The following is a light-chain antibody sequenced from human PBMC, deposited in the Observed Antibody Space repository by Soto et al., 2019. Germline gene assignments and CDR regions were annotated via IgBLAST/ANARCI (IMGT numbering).Light chain of an antibody. V-gene: IGKV3-20*01. CDR3: QQYVSSPWA. J-gene: IGKJ1*01. CDR1: QSVTNSF. CDR2: GAS. Sequence: VLTQSPGTLSLSPGERATLSCRSSQSVTNSFLAWYQQKPGQAPRLLIYGASRRATGIPDRFTGSGSGTDFTLTISRLEPEDFAVYYCQQYVSSPWAFGQGTKVVIK.